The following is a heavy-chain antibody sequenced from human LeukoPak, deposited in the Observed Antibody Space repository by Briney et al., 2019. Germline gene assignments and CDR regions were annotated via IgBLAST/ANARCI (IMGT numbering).Heavy chain of an antibody. CDR3: AARSNNWYILDY. CDR2: ISGSGDST. Sequence: GGSLRLSCAASGFTFSSYAMSWVRQAPGKGLEWVSGISGSGDSTYYADSVKGRFTISRDNSKNTLYLQMNSLRGEDTAVYYCAARSNNWYILDYWGQGTLVTVSS. D-gene: IGHD6-13*01. CDR1: GFTFSSYA. V-gene: IGHV3-23*01. J-gene: IGHJ4*02.